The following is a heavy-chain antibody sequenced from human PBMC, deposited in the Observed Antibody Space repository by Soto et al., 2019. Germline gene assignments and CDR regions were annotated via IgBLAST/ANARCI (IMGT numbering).Heavy chain of an antibody. V-gene: IGHV4-31*03. CDR1: GGSIRSGIYY. CDR3: ARSYGSGNYYVVPSNCFDP. D-gene: IGHD3-10*01. J-gene: IGHJ5*02. Sequence: QVQLQESGPGLVKPSQTLSLTCTVSGGSIRSGIYYWNWIRHHPGKGLVWIGYIYNSGSTYYILSLESRNTRSFDSSKNHSSLELSCLTAAGTAVYYCARSYGSGNYYVVPSNCFDPWGQGILVAVSP. CDR2: IYNSGST.